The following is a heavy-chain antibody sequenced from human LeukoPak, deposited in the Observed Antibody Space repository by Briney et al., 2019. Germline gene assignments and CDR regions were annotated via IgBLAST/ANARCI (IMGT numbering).Heavy chain of an antibody. CDR2: ISGSSGII. CDR1: GFTFNTYT. D-gene: IGHD3-10*01. CDR3: ARALWSGPVYYGMDV. J-gene: IGHJ6*02. Sequence: GGSLGLSCAASGFTFNTYTMNWVRQAPGKGLEWVSYISGSSGIIDYADSVRGRFTISRDNAKNSLYLQMNSLRAEDTAVYYCARALWSGPVYYGMDVWGQGTTVTVSS. V-gene: IGHV3-48*01.